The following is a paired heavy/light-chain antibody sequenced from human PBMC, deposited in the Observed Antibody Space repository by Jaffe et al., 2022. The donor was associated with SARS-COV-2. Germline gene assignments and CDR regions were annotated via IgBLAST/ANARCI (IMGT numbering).Light chain of an antibody. CDR1: SSDVGGYNY. Sequence: QSALTQPASVSGSPGQSITISCTGASSDVGGYNYVSWYQQHPGKAPKLMIYEVSNRPSGVSNRFSGSKSGNTASLTIAGLQAEDEADYYCSSYTSSSTFVFGTGTKVSVL. CDR2: EVS. J-gene: IGLJ1*01. CDR3: SSYTSSSTFV. V-gene: IGLV2-14*01.
Heavy chain of an antibody. D-gene: IGHD3-10*01. V-gene: IGHV3-23*01. J-gene: IGHJ4*02. CDR3: AKEYLWVVRGAHDY. Sequence: EVQLLESGGDLVQPGGSLRLSCAASGFTFSSYAMSWVRQAPGKGLEWVSGISGDNGSTYYADSVKGRFTISRDSSKNTLYLQMNSLGAEDTAVYYCAKEYLWVVRGAHDYWGQGTLVTVSP. CDR1: GFTFSSYA. CDR2: ISGDNGST.